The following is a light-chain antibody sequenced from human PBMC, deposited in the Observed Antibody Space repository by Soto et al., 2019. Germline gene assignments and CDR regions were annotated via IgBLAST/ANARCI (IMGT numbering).Light chain of an antibody. Sequence: IQLTQSPSSLSASVGERVTITCRASQGISSYLAWYQQKPGKAPKLLIYAASTLQSGLPSRFSGSGSGTDFPLTISSLQPEDFVTYCCKKCDYLPTFGPGTTVDFK. V-gene: IGKV1-9*01. CDR1: QGISSY. CDR2: AAS. J-gene: IGKJ3*01. CDR3: KKCDYLPT.